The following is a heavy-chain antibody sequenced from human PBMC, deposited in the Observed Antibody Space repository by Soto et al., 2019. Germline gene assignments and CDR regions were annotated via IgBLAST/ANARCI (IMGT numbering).Heavy chain of an antibody. J-gene: IGHJ6*03. D-gene: IGHD3-9*01. CDR3: ATRDYDILTVYFKTKDYYYYYYMDV. Sequence: GASVKVSCKASGYTYNSYDIKWVRQANGQGLEWMGWMNPNSGNTGYAQKFQGRVTMTRNTSISTAYMERSSLRSEDTAVYYCATRDYDILTVYFKTKDYYYYYYMDVWGKGTTVTVSS. CDR1: GYTYNSYD. V-gene: IGHV1-8*01. CDR2: MNPNSGNT.